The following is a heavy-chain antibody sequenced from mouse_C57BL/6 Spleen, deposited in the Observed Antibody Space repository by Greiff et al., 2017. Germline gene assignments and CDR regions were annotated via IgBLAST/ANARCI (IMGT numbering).Heavy chain of an antibody. CDR1: GYTFTDYY. CDR2: INPNNGGT. J-gene: IGHJ1*03. CDR3: AIYYYCSSWDFDV. V-gene: IGHV1-26*01. D-gene: IGHD1-1*01. Sequence: EVQLQQSGPELVKPGASVKISCKASGYTFTDYYMNWVKQSHGKSLEWIGDINPNNGGTSYNQKFKGKATLTADKSSSTAYMELRSLTSEDSAVYYCAIYYYCSSWDFDVWGTGTTVTVSS.